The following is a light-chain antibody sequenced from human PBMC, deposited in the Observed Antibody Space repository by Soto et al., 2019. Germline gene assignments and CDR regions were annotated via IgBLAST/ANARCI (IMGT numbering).Light chain of an antibody. Sequence: RVPSMCRASQSITTFLAWYQQKPGKAPQILIYDASKLEPGVPSRLSGGGSGTEFTLTISILQPEDFATYCCQQDNCCPLTFGGVTKVDI. V-gene: IGKV1-5*02. J-gene: IGKJ4*01. CDR3: QQDNCCPLT. CDR2: DAS. CDR1: QSITTF.